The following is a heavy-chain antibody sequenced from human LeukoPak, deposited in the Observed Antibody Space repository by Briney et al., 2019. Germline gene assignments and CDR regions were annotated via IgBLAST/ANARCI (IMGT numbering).Heavy chain of an antibody. CDR2: IYYTGST. CDR1: GGSISSSSYY. Sequence: PSETLSLTCTVSGGSISSSSYYWGWIRQPPGKGLEWIGRIYYTGSTYYNPSLKSRVTISVDTSKNQFSLKLNSVTAADTAVYYCASLPTYGDYIIDIWGQGTMVTVSS. J-gene: IGHJ3*02. V-gene: IGHV4-39*01. CDR3: ASLPTYGDYIIDI. D-gene: IGHD4-17*01.